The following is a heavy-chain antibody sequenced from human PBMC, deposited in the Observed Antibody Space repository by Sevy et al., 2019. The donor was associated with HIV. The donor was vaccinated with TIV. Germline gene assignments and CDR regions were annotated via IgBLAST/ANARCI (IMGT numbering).Heavy chain of an antibody. V-gene: IGHV3-7*01. J-gene: IGHJ4*01. CDR1: RFTFKTYW. D-gene: IGHD2-21*01. Sequence: GGSLRLSCAASRFTFKTYWMSWVRQAPGKGLEWVGNIKEDGSAKYYADSVRGRLTISRDNAKNSLYLQMSSLRVEDTSVYYWAGDSPGYCGYSYWGQGTLVTVSS. CDR2: IKEDGSAK. CDR3: AGDSPGYCGYSY.